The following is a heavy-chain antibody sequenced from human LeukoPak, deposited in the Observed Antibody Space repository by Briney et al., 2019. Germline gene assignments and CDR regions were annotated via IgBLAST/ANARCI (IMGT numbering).Heavy chain of an antibody. CDR3: ARAPARNYDFWSGYDY. J-gene: IGHJ4*02. D-gene: IGHD3-3*01. CDR1: GFTFSSYW. CDR2: INSDGSST. Sequence: RGSLRLSCAASGFTFSSYWMHWVRHAPGKGLVWVSRINSDGSSTSYADSVKGRFTISRDNAKNTLYLQMNSLRAEDTAVYYCARAPARNYDFWSGYDYWGQGTLVTVSS. V-gene: IGHV3-74*01.